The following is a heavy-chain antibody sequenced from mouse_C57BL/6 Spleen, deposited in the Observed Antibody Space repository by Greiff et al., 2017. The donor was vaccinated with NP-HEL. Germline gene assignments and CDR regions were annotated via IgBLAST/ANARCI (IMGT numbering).Heavy chain of an antibody. D-gene: IGHD2-4*01. J-gene: IGHJ3*01. V-gene: IGHV5-16*01. CDR3: ARLYYDYAWFAY. CDR1: GFTFSDYY. CDR2: INYDGSST. Sequence: EVHLVESEGGLVQPGSSMKLSCTASGFTFSDYYMAWVRQVPEKGLEWVANINYDGSSTYYLDSLKSRFIISRDNAKNILYLQMSSVKSEDTATYYCARLYYDYAWFAYWGQGTLVTVSA.